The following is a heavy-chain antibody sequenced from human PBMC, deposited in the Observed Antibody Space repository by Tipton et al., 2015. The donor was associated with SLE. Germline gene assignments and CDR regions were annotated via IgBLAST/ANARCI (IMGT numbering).Heavy chain of an antibody. V-gene: IGHV3-30*04. J-gene: IGHJ4*02. CDR2: VSYDGRNK. Sequence: SLRLSCAASGFDFSNYAMHWVRQAPGQGLEWVAAVSYDGRNKHYADSVRGRFSISRDNSNDTLFLQMNSLRRDDMAIYYCARVGTGTYYGGFDYWGQGTLVTVSS. CDR1: GFDFSNYA. D-gene: IGHD3-3*01. CDR3: ARVGTGTYYGGFDY.